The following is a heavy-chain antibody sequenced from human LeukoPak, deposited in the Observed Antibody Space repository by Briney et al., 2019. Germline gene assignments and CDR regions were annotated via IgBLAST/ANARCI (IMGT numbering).Heavy chain of an antibody. CDR2: ISSSGSTI. J-gene: IGHJ6*02. D-gene: IGHD3-9*01. CDR3: ARWGILTGYYKEDYYYGMDV. Sequence: GGSLRLSCAASGFTLSSYEMNWVRQAPGKGLEWVSYISSSGSTIYYADSVKGRFTISRDNAKNSLYLQMNSLRAEDKAVYYCARWGILTGYYKEDYYYGMDVWGQGTTVTVSS. CDR1: GFTLSSYE. V-gene: IGHV3-48*03.